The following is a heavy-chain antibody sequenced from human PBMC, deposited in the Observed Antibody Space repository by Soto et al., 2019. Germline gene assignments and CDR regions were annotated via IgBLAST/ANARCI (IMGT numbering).Heavy chain of an antibody. J-gene: IGHJ4*02. D-gene: IGHD3-22*01. V-gene: IGHV3-23*01. CDR1: GITISNYP. CDR2: ISGSGDRT. Sequence: GVSLRLSCASSGITISNYPMSWLRQAPGKGLDWVSGISGSGDRTYYADSAKGRFTISKDISRNSLSLQLDSLGVEDTAVYFCVKDDGGYPSAAPHWGQGTLVTVSS. CDR3: VKDDGGYPSAAPH.